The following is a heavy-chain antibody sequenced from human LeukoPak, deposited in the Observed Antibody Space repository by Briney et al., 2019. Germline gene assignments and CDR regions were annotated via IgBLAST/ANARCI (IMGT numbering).Heavy chain of an antibody. V-gene: IGHV4-4*07. CDR3: ARADTAMAPRGMDV. CDR2: IYTSGST. CDR1: GRSISSYY. D-gene: IGHD5-18*01. J-gene: IGHJ6*02. Sequence: PSDTLSLTCTVSGRSISSYYWSWLRQPAGKGLAWIGRIYTSGSTNYNPSLKSRVTMSVDTSKTQFSLKLSSVTAADTAVYYCARADTAMAPRGMDVWGQGTTVTVSS.